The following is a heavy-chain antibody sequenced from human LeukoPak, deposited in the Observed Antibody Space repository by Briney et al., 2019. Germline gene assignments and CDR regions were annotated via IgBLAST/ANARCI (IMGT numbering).Heavy chain of an antibody. D-gene: IGHD3-9*01. V-gene: IGHV1-2*02. CDR3: AKDVGNDLTGYYNWFDP. Sequence: ASVKVSCKASGYTFTGYYMHWVRQAPGQGLEWMGWINPNSGGTNYPQKFQGRLTMTRDTSISTAYMELSRLRSDDTAVYYCAKDVGNDLTGYYNWFDPWGQGTLVTVSS. J-gene: IGHJ5*02. CDR1: GYTFTGYY. CDR2: INPNSGGT.